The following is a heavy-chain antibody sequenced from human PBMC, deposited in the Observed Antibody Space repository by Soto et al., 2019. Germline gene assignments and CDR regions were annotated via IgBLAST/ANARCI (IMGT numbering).Heavy chain of an antibody. J-gene: IGHJ6*02. D-gene: IGHD2-15*01. Sequence: QVQLVESGGGVVQPGRSLRLSCEASGFTFSNNGMHWVRQAPGKGLEWVAVIWYDGINKYYADSVKGRFIISRDNSKNTVYLQMNRLRAEDTAVYYCARDRVQMVDGLDVWGQGTTVPVSS. CDR2: IWYDGINK. CDR1: GFTFSNNG. V-gene: IGHV3-33*01. CDR3: ARDRVQMVDGLDV.